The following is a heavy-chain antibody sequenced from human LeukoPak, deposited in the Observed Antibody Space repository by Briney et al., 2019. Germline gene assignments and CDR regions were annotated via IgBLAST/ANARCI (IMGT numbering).Heavy chain of an antibody. Sequence: ASVTVSCKASGYTFTSYGISWVRQAPGQGLEWMGWISAYNGNTNYAQKLQGRVTMTTDTSTSTAYMELRRLRSDDTAVYYCARVEAAAGTSFFPGVRDYYYYGMDVWGQGTTVTVSS. CDR2: ISAYNGNT. D-gene: IGHD6-13*01. CDR3: ARVEAAAGTSFFPGVRDYYYYGMDV. V-gene: IGHV1-18*01. CDR1: GYTFTSYG. J-gene: IGHJ6*02.